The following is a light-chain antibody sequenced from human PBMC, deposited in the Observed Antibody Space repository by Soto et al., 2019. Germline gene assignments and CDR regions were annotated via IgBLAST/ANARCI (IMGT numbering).Light chain of an antibody. V-gene: IGLV2-14*03. Sequence: QSALTQPASVSGSSGQSIAISCTGTSSDVGGYNYVSWYQQHPGKAPKLIIYDVSNRPSGVSNRLSGSKSGNTASLTISGLQAEDEADYYCSSYTSSSTVVFGGGTKLTVL. CDR3: SSYTSSSTVV. CDR1: SSDVGGYNY. CDR2: DVS. J-gene: IGLJ2*01.